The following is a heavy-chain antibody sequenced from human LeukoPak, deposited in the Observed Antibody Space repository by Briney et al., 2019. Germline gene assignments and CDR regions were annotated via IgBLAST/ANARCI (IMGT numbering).Heavy chain of an antibody. CDR2: IYYSGST. J-gene: IGHJ4*02. Sequence: PSETLSLTFTASGGSISSSSYYWGWIRQPPGKGLEWIGSIYYSGSTYYNPSLKSRVTISVDTSKNQFSLKLSSVTAADTAVYYCAIPLRDDILTGSSYFDYWGQGTLVTVSS. CDR1: GGSISSSSYY. V-gene: IGHV4-39*07. CDR3: AIPLRDDILTGSSYFDY. D-gene: IGHD3-9*01.